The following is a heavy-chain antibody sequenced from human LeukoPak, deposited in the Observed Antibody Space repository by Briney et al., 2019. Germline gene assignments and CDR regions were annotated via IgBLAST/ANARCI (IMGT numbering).Heavy chain of an antibody. CDR3: AKGRTASPFYNYYGLDV. D-gene: IGHD2-21*02. J-gene: IGHJ6*02. CDR1: GITFSGYG. Sequence: GRSLRLSCATSGITFSGYGMHWVRQAPGKGLEWVAFISHDGRNEYCVDSVKGRFTISRDNSKNTLYLQMDSLRAEDSAVYYCAKGRTASPFYNYYGLDVWGQGTTVTVSS. CDR2: ISHDGRNE. V-gene: IGHV3-30*18.